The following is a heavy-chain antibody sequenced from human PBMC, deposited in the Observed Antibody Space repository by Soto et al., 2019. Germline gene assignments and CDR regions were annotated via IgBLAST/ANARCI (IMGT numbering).Heavy chain of an antibody. V-gene: IGHV4-61*08. J-gene: IGHJ3*01. CDR1: GGSISSGGYS. D-gene: IGHD1-26*01. Sequence: SETLSLTCAVSGGSISSGGYSWSWIRQPPGKALEWIGSFYHSGSTNYNPSLMSRVSMSVDTSKNQFSLKLSSVTAADTAVYYCVRELGDGRYSNAFDSWGQGTMVTVSS. CDR3: VRELGDGRYSNAFDS. CDR2: FYHSGST.